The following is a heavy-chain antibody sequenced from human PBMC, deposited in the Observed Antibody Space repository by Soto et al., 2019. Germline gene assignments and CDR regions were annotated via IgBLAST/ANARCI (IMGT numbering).Heavy chain of an antibody. CDR2: IYFDGTT. J-gene: IGHJ4*02. D-gene: IGHD4-17*01. CDR3: ATRTTVTTFDY. Sequence: QVQLQESGPGLVKPSQTLSLTCDVSGASVTRAGSYWGWIRQRPGQGLEWIGYIYFDGTTYYNPSLKSRVILSADTSRNQFSLSLRFLTAADTAVYYCATRTTVTTFDYWGQGTLVTVSS. V-gene: IGHV4-31*11. CDR1: GASVTRAGSY.